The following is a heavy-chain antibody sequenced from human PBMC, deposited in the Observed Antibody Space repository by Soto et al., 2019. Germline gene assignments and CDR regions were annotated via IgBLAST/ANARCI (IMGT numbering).Heavy chain of an antibody. CDR2: IYYSGST. J-gene: IGHJ4*02. Sequence: PSETLSLTCTVSGGPVSSGRFYWSWIRQPPGKGLEWIGYIYYSGSTKYNSSLRSRVTISVDTSKNQFSLKLTSVTAADTAVYYCARSGSGSGWLGGQGTLVTVSS. CDR3: ARSGSGSGWL. V-gene: IGHV4-61*01. CDR1: GGPVSSGRFY. D-gene: IGHD6-19*01.